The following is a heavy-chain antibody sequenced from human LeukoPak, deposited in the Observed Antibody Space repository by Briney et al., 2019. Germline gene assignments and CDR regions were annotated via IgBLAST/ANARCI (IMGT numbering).Heavy chain of an antibody. CDR2: ISSSSSHI. J-gene: IGHJ4*02. D-gene: IGHD3-9*01. CDR3: ARDAIGDYDILTGYGDY. CDR1: GFTFSSYS. V-gene: IGHV3-21*01. Sequence: GGSLRLSCAASGFTFSSYSMNWVRQAPGKGLEWVSSISSSSSHIYYADSVKGRFTISRDNAKNSLYLQMNSLRAEDTAVYYCARDAIGDYDILTGYGDYWGQGTLVTVSS.